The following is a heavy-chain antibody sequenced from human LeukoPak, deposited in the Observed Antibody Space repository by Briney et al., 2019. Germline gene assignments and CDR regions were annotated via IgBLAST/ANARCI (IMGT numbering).Heavy chain of an antibody. CDR2: INHSGST. CDR1: GGSISSRPYY. D-gene: IGHD3-10*01. J-gene: IGHJ5*02. V-gene: IGHV4-39*07. Sequence: SETLSLTCTVSGGSISSRPYYWGWVRQPPGKGLEWIGEINHSGSTNYNPSLKSRVTISVDTSKNQFSLKLSSVTAADTAVYYCARERTLRFGELRGFFDPWGQGTLVTVSS. CDR3: ARERTLRFGELRGFFDP.